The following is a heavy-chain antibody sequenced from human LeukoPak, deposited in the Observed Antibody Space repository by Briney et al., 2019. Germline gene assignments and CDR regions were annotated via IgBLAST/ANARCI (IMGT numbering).Heavy chain of an antibody. J-gene: IGHJ4*02. D-gene: IGHD3-22*01. CDR2: INSDGSSP. CDR1: GFTFSYYW. CDR3: AKTMYYYDSSGLDY. V-gene: IGHV3-74*01. Sequence: PGGSLRLSCAASGFTFSYYWMHWVRQAPGKGLVWVSRINSDGSSPSYADSVKGRFTMSRDNAKNTVYLQMNSLRAEDTAVYYCAKTMYYYDSSGLDYWGQGTLVTVSS.